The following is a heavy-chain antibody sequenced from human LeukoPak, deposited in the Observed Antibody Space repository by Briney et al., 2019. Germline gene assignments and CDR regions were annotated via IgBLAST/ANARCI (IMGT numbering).Heavy chain of an antibody. Sequence: ASVKVSCRTSGYTFTGYYMHWVRQAPGQGLEWMGWINPHSGDTKYAQNFQGRVAMTRDMSISTAYMELSSLTSDDTAVYYCATGSDIKGLLRPFDYWGQGTLVTVSS. D-gene: IGHD3-22*01. V-gene: IGHV1-2*02. J-gene: IGHJ4*02. CDR3: ATGSDIKGLLRPFDY. CDR1: GYTFTGYY. CDR2: INPHSGDT.